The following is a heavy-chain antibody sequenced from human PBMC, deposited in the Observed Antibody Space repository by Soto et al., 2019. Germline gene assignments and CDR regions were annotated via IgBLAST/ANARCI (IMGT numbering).Heavy chain of an antibody. Sequence: SSETLSLTCIVSGESISSSSYYWGCIRQPPGKGLEWIGSIYYSGRTYYNPSFKSRVTISIDTSKNQFSLKLSSVTATDTAVYYCARQRTTVVTQAYFDHWGQGALVTVSS. CDR3: ARQRTTVVTQAYFDH. D-gene: IGHD2-21*02. V-gene: IGHV4-39*01. CDR2: IYYSGRT. J-gene: IGHJ4*02. CDR1: GESISSSSYY.